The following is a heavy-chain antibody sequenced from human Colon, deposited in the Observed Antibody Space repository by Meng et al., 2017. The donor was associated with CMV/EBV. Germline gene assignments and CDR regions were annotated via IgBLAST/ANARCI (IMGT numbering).Heavy chain of an antibody. CDR1: GFTFSNYG. Sequence: GESLKISCAASGFTFSNYGMSWVRQAPGKGLEWVSVISGNGGSTYYGDSVKGRFTISRDNSENKLYLQMNGLRAEDTAVYFCASYITIFGVVDYWGQGALVTVSS. J-gene: IGHJ4*02. D-gene: IGHD3-3*01. CDR2: ISGNGGST. CDR3: ASYITIFGVVDY. V-gene: IGHV3-23*01.